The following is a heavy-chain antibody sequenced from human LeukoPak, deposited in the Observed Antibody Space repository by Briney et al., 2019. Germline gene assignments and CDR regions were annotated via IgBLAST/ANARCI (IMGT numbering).Heavy chain of an antibody. J-gene: IGHJ3*02. CDR3: ATYRLGTTDAFDI. V-gene: IGHV4-61*05. Sequence: PSETLSLTCTVSGGSISSSSYYWGWIRQPPGKGLEWIGYIYYSGSTNYNPSLKSRVTISVDTSKNQFSLKLSSVTAADTAVYYCATYRLGTTDAFDIWGQGTMVTVSS. D-gene: IGHD4-11*01. CDR1: GGSISSSSYY. CDR2: IYYSGST.